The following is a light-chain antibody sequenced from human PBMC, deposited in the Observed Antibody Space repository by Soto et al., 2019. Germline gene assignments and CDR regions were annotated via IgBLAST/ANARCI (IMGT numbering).Light chain of an antibody. V-gene: IGKV3-11*01. CDR1: QLVSSY. J-gene: IGKJ1*01. Sequence: DIVLTQSPATLSLSPGERATLSCRASQLVSSYLAWYQQKPGQAPRLLIYDASNRATGIPARFSGSGSGTDFTLTISSLEPEDFATYYCQQYNNFWTFGQGTKVDIK. CDR2: DAS. CDR3: QQYNNFWT.